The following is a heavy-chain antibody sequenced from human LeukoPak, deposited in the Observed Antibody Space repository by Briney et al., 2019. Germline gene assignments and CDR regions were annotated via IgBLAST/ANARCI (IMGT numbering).Heavy chain of an antibody. J-gene: IGHJ4*02. V-gene: IGHV1-18*01. Sequence: ASVKVSCKASGYTFTSYGISWVRQAPGQGLEWMGWISAYNGNTNYAQKLQGRVTMTTDTSTSTAYMELRSLRSDDTAVYYCARVLYYNYVWGSCDYWGQGTLVTVSS. CDR3: ARVLYYNYVWGSCDY. CDR2: ISAYNGNT. D-gene: IGHD3-16*01. CDR1: GYTFTSYG.